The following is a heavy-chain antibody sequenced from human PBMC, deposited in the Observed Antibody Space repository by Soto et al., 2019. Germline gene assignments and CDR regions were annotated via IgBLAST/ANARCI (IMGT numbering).Heavy chain of an antibody. D-gene: IGHD2-2*01. V-gene: IGHV3-30*18. CDR3: AKGQHCSSTSCHFYYYGMDV. J-gene: IGHJ6*02. Sequence: GGSLRLSCSASGFIFNTYDMHWVRQAPGKGLEWVAVISYDGSNKYYADSVKGRLTISRDNSKKMLYLQMNSLRPEDTAVYYCAKGQHCSSTSCHFYYYGMDVWGQGTKVTVSS. CDR1: GFIFNTYD. CDR2: ISYDGSNK.